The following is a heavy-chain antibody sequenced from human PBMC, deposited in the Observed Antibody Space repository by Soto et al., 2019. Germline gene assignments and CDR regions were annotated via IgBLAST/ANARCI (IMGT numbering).Heavy chain of an antibody. CDR2: ISSSGSTI. D-gene: IGHD5-12*01. CDR3: ARSDGSYSGYDWDWVDAFDI. Sequence: GGSLRLSCAASGFTFSDYYMSWIRQAPGKGLEWVSYISSSGSTIYYADSVKGRFTISRDNAKNSLYLQMNSLGAEDTAVYYCARSDGSYSGYDWDWVDAFDIWGQGTMVTVSS. J-gene: IGHJ3*02. V-gene: IGHV3-11*01. CDR1: GFTFSDYY.